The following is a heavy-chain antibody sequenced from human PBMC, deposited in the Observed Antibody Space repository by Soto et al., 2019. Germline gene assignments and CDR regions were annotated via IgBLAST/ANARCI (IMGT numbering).Heavy chain of an antibody. V-gene: IGHV1-69*01. CDR2: IIPISGTA. CDR3: ARSQGSSTSLEIYYYYYYGMDV. D-gene: IGHD2-2*01. CDR1: AGTFSSYA. J-gene: IGHJ6*02. Sequence: QVQLVQSGAEVKKPGSSVKVSCKASAGTFSSYAISWVRQAPGQGLEWMGGIIPISGTANYAQKFQGRVTITAYESTSTAYMELSSLRSEDTAVYYCARSQGSSTSLEIYYYYYYGMDVWGQGTTVTVSS.